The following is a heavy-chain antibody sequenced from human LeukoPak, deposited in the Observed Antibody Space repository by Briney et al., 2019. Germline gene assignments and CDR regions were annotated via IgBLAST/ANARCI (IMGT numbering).Heavy chain of an antibody. CDR1: GGSISSYY. J-gene: IGHJ5*02. CDR3: ARAGLTLPPSTVTGLRWFDP. Sequence: KPSETLSLTCTVSGGSISSYYWSWIRQPPGKGLEWIGYIYYSGSTNYNPSLKSRVTISVDTSKNQFSLKLSSVTAADTAVYYCARAGLTLPPSTVTGLRWFDPWGQGTLVTVSS. CDR2: IYYSGST. D-gene: IGHD4-11*01. V-gene: IGHV4-59*01.